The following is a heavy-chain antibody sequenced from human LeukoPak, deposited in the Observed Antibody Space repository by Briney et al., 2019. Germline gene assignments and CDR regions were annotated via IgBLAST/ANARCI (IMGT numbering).Heavy chain of an antibody. CDR1: GGSISSYY. D-gene: IGHD4-17*01. CDR3: ARGDPTGMGNPWFDP. CDR2: IYTSGST. J-gene: IGHJ5*02. V-gene: IGHV4-4*07. Sequence: KPSETLSLTCTVSGGSISSYYWSWIRQPAGKGLEWIGRIYTSGSTDYNPSLKSRVTISVDTSKNQFSLKLSSVTAADTAVYYCARGDPTGMGNPWFDPWGQGTLVTVSS.